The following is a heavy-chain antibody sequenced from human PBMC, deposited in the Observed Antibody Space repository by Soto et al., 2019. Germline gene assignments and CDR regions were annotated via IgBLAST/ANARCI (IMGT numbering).Heavy chain of an antibody. CDR1: WWSIRSSTFY. CDR3: ARQLSIVGSRGWFDP. Sequence: TPSPPRPVPWWSIRSSTFYWGGVRQPPGKGLEWIGSIYYSGSTYYNPSLKSRVTISVDTSKNQFSLKLSSVTAADTAVYYCARQLSIVGSRGWFDPWGQGTLVTSPQ. CDR2: IYYSGST. V-gene: IGHV4-39*01. J-gene: IGHJ5*02. D-gene: IGHD1-26*01.